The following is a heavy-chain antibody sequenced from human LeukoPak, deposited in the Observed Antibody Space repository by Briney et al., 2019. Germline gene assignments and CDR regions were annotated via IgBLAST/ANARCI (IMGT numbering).Heavy chain of an antibody. CDR1: GFTFSSYA. D-gene: IGHD2-2*01. J-gene: IGHJ5*02. CDR2: ISGSGGST. CDR3: AKGPGAAAAPDWFDP. Sequence: GGSLRLSCAASGFTFSSYAVSWVRQAPGKGLEWVSAISGSGGSTYYADSVKGRFTISRDNSKNTLYLQMNSLRAEDTAVYYCAKGPGAAAAPDWFDPWGQGTLVTVSS. V-gene: IGHV3-23*01.